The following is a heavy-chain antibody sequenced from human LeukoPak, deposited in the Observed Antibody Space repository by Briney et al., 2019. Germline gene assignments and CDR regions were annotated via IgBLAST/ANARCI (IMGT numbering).Heavy chain of an antibody. CDR2: ISAYNGNT. D-gene: IGHD6-19*01. J-gene: IGHJ3*02. V-gene: IGHV1-18*01. CDR1: GYTFTSYG. CDR3: ARTFIAVAGFDAFDI. Sequence: ASVKVSCKASGYTFTSYGISWVRQAPGQGLEWMGWISAYNGNTHYAQKFQGRVTITRNTSISTAYMELSSLRSEDTAVYYCARTFIAVAGFDAFDIWGQGTMVTVSS.